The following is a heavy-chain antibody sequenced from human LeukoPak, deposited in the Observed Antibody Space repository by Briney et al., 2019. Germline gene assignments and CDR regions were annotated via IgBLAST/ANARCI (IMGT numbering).Heavy chain of an antibody. D-gene: IGHD6-13*01. CDR2: FDPEDGET. V-gene: IGHV1-24*01. Sequence: GASVKASCKVSGYTLTELSMHWVRQAPGKGLEWMGGFDPEDGETIYAQKFQGRVTMTTDTSTSTAYMELRSLRSDDTAVYYCTRDLPYSSSWESLDYWGQGTLVTVSS. CDR1: GYTLTELS. J-gene: IGHJ4*02. CDR3: TRDLPYSSSWESLDY.